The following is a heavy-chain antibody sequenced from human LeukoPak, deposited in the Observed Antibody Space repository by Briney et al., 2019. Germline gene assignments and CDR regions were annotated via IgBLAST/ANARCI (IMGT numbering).Heavy chain of an antibody. D-gene: IGHD3-22*01. Sequence: PGGSLRLSCAASGFTVSTNYMSWVRQAPGKGLEWVSVIYSGGSTYYADSVKGRFTISRDNSKNTLYLQMNRLRAEDTAVYYCARTAAYDGFDYGMDVWGQGTTVTVSS. CDR1: GFTVSTNY. J-gene: IGHJ6*02. CDR2: IYSGGST. CDR3: ARTAAYDGFDYGMDV. V-gene: IGHV3-53*01.